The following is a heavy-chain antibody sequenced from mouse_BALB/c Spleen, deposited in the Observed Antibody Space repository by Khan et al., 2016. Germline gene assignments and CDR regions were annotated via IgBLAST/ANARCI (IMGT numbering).Heavy chain of an antibody. D-gene: IGHD2-4*01. Sequence: VQLQQSGAELVKPGASVKLSCTASGFNIKDTYMHWVKQRPEQGLEWIGRIDPANGNTKYDPKFQGKATITADKSSNPAYLQLSSLTSEDTAVYYCARSPYDYDVGFAYWGQGTLVTVSA. J-gene: IGHJ3*01. CDR1: GFNIKDTY. V-gene: IGHV14-3*02. CDR3: ARSPYDYDVGFAY. CDR2: IDPANGNT.